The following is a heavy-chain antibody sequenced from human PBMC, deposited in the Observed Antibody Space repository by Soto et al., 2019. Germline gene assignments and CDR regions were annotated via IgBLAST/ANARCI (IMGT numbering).Heavy chain of an antibody. D-gene: IGHD4-17*01. J-gene: IGHJ4*02. CDR3: ARGDYNAY. V-gene: IGHV3-23*01. CDR2: ISGSGGNT. CDR1: GFTFTSYA. Sequence: EVQLLESGGGLVQPGGSLRLSCAASGFTFTSYAMSWVHQAPGKGLEWVSYISGSGGNTYYADSVKGRFTISRDNSNKTLYLQMNSLRGEDTAVYYCARGDYNAYWGQGTLVTVSS.